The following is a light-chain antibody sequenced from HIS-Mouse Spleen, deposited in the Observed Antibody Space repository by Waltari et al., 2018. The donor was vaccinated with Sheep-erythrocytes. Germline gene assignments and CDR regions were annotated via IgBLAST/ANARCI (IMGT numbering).Light chain of an antibody. CDR1: SRDVGSYNL. CDR3: CSYAGSSTPWV. Sequence: QSALTQPASVSGSPGQSITISCTGTSRDVGSYNLVSWYQQHPGKAPKLMIYEGSKRPPGVSHRFSGSKSGNTASLTISWLQAEDEADYYCCSYAGSSTPWVFGGGTKLTVL. J-gene: IGLJ3*02. CDR2: EGS. V-gene: IGLV2-23*01.